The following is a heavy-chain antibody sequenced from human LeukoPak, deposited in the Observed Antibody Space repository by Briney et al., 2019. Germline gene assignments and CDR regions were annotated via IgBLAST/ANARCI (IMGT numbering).Heavy chain of an antibody. CDR2: ISSSSSYI. D-gene: IGHD6-19*01. J-gene: IGHJ3*02. CDR3: ARDRDSSGAFDI. CDR1: GFTFSSYS. Sequence: PGGSLRLSCAASGFTFSSYSMNWVRQAPGKGLDWVSSISSSSSYIYYADSVKGRFTISRDNAKNSLYLQMNSLRAEDTAVYYCARDRDSSGAFDIWGQGTMVTVSS. V-gene: IGHV3-21*01.